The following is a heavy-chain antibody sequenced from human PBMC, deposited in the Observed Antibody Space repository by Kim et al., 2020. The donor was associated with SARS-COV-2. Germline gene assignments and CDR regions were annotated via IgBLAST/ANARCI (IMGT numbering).Heavy chain of an antibody. V-gene: IGHV4-39*01. Sequence: YNPSLKSRVTISVDTSKNQFSLKPSSVTAADTAVYYCARIGITMSVAFDIWGQGTMVTVSS. D-gene: IGHD3-22*01. J-gene: IGHJ3*02. CDR3: ARIGITMSVAFDI.